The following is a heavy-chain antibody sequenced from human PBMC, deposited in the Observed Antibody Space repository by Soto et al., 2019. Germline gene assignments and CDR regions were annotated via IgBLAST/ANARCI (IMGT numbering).Heavy chain of an antibody. CDR3: ARERRYYNNITCFYFDN. Sequence: ASVKVSCKASGYTFTSYYMHWVRQAPGQGLEWMGIINPSGGSTSYAQKFQGRVTMTRDTSTSTVYMELNSLGTEDTAVYSCARERRYYNNITCFYFDNWGQGTLVTVSS. CDR1: GYTFTSYY. J-gene: IGHJ4*02. CDR2: INPSGGST. D-gene: IGHD3-10*01. V-gene: IGHV1-46*03.